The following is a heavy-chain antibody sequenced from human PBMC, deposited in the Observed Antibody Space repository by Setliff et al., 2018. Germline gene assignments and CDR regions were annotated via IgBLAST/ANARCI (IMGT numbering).Heavy chain of an antibody. CDR3: ARAVDSTGYFPFWYFDL. CDR2: IYHNGNT. Sequence: SETLSLTCTVSGGSISPYFWSWIRQPPGKGLEWIGYIYHNGNTNFNPSLKSRLTMSVDTSRSQFSLNLTSVTAADTAIYFCARAVDSTGYFPFWYFDLWGRGTLVTVSS. V-gene: IGHV4-59*01. J-gene: IGHJ2*01. D-gene: IGHD3-22*01. CDR1: GGSISPYF.